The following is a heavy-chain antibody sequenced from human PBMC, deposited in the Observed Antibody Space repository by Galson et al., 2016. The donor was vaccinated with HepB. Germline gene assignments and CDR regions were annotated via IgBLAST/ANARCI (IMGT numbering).Heavy chain of an antibody. J-gene: IGHJ4*02. Sequence: SLRLSCAASGFTFGTYAMNWVRQAPGKGLEWVSGITGSGYSTYYAGSVKGRFTISRDNSKSTHYLQMDSLRADDTAVYYCAKGVGGTYGSYYSDSWGQGTLVTVSA. CDR2: ITGSGYST. CDR1: GFTFGTYA. D-gene: IGHD3-10*01. V-gene: IGHV3-23*01. CDR3: AKGVGGTYGSYYSDS.